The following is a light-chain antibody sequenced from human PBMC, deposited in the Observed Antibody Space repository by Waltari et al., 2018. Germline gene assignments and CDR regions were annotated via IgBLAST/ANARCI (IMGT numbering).Light chain of an antibody. CDR2: QSS. CDR1: KLWDKY. J-gene: IGLJ2*01. CDR3: QAWDNNVVV. V-gene: IGLV3-1*01. Sequence: SYELIQPPSVSVSPGQTARITCSGDKLWDKYASWYQQRPGQSPVLVIYQSSKRPSGIPERFSGSNSGNTASLTIGGTQTMDEADYYCQAWDNNVVVFGGGTKLTVL.